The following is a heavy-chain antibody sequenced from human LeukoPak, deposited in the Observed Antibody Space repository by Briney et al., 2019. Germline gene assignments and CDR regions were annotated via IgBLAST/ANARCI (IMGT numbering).Heavy chain of an antibody. J-gene: IGHJ4*02. CDR1: GITFRTYR. V-gene: IGHV3-21*01. CDR2: ISTTSAYL. D-gene: IGHD2-2*01. CDR3: AADCSSTSCLGY. Sequence: GGSLRLSCAASGITFRTYRMNWLRQAPGKGLEWVSSISTTSAYLKYADSVKGRFTVSRDNAKNSLYLQMNSLRAEDTAVYYCAADCSSTSCLGYWGLGTLVTVSS.